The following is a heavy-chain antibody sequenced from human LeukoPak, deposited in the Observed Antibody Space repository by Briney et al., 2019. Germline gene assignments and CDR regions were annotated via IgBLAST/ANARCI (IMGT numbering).Heavy chain of an antibody. D-gene: IGHD4-23*01. V-gene: IGHV3-33*01. CDR2: IWYEGSNE. J-gene: IGHJ4*02. Sequence: PGGSLRLSCAASGFIFSSYGRHWVRQAPGKGREWVAVIWYEGSNEYYADSVKGRFTISRDNSKNTLYLQMNSLRAEDTAVYYCARDHSYGGKIPLFDYWGQGTLVTVSS. CDR1: GFIFSSYG. CDR3: ARDHSYGGKIPLFDY.